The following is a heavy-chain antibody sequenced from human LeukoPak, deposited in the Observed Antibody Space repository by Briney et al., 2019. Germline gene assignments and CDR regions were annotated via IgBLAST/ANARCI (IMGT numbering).Heavy chain of an antibody. D-gene: IGHD7-27*01. Sequence: GGSLRLSCVVSGLTFSSYSMSWVRQAAGKGLEWVGFIRSKAYGGTTEYAASVKGRVTISREDSKSVAYLQMNSLNTEDTGVYYCTRAQLGIRYWGQGTLVTVSS. CDR2: IRSKAYGGTT. V-gene: IGHV3-49*04. J-gene: IGHJ4*02. CDR1: GLTFSSYS. CDR3: TRAQLGIRY.